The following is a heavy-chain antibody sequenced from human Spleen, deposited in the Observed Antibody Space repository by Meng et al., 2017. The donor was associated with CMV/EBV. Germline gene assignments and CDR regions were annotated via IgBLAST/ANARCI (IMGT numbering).Heavy chain of an antibody. CDR3: ARDLGSGSYYDY. CDR1: GYMFPSYG. Sequence: CQASGYMFPSYGLSWLRQAPGQGLEWMGWFSAYDRNTKYAQKFQGRVTMTTDTSTSTAYMELRSLRSDDTAVYYCARDLGSGSYYDYWGQGTLVTVSS. J-gene: IGHJ4*02. CDR2: FSAYDRNT. D-gene: IGHD3-10*01. V-gene: IGHV1-18*01.